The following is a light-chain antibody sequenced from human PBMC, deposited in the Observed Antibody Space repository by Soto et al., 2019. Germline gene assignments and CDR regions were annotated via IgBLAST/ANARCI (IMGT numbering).Light chain of an antibody. V-gene: IGKV1-39*01. CDR1: QRIDTY. CDR3: QQSYSTPPA. J-gene: IGKJ4*01. Sequence: DIQLTQSPSSLSASVGDRVTITCRASQRIDTYLNWYQQKPGKAPNLLIYAASSLQSGVPSRFSGSGSGTDFTLTISSLQPEDFATYYCQQSYSTPPAFGGGTKVEIK. CDR2: AAS.